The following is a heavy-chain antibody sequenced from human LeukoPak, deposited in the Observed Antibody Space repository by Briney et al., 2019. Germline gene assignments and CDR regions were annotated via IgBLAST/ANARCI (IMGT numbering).Heavy chain of an antibody. D-gene: IGHD3-16*01. CDR3: ARGSLGGWHEGSLYAFDI. CDR1: GDTFSSYA. V-gene: IGHV1-69*01. CDR2: IIPIFGTA. Sequence: SVKVSCKASGDTFSSYAISWVRQAPGQGLEWVGGIIPIFGTANYAQKFQGRVTITADESTSTAYMELSSLRSEDTAVYYCARGSLGGWHEGSLYAFDIWGQGTMVTVSS. J-gene: IGHJ3*02.